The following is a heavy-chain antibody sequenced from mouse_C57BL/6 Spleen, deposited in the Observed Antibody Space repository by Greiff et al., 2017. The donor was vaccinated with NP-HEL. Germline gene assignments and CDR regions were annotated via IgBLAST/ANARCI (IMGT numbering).Heavy chain of an antibody. CDR1: GYTFTSYG. V-gene: IGHV1-81*01. CDR3: ARGLITTVVATDWYFDV. CDR2: IYPRSGNT. J-gene: IGHJ1*03. D-gene: IGHD1-1*01. Sequence: QVQLKESGAELARPGASVKLSCKASGYTFTSYGISWVKQRTGQGLEWIGEIYPRSGNTYYNEKFKGKATLTADKSSSTAYMELRSLTSEDSAVYFCARGLITTVVATDWYFDVWGTGTTVTVSS.